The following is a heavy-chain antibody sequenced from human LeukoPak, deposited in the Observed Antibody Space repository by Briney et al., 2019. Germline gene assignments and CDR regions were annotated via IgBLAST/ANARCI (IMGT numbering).Heavy chain of an antibody. CDR2: IHYSGST. Sequence: PSETLSLTCTVSGGSISTYYWTWIRQPPGKGLEWIGYIHYSGSTNYNPSLKRRVTISVDTSKNQFSLKLSSVTAADTAVYYCARGRSDSSGYYYFDYWGQGTLVTVSS. J-gene: IGHJ4*02. CDR1: GGSISTYY. D-gene: IGHD3-22*01. V-gene: IGHV4-59*12. CDR3: ARGRSDSSGYYYFDY.